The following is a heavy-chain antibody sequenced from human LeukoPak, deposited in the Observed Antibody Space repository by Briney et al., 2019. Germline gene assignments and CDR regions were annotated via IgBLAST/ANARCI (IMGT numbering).Heavy chain of an antibody. D-gene: IGHD3-3*02. CDR3: ARNLGSSFSYLFDY. J-gene: IGHJ4*02. Sequence: SETLSLTCTVSGGSISGYYWSWIRQPPGKGLEWIGYVYNSDYTKYKPSLQGRVSIFFDTSKSQFSLTLTSVTAADTAVYYCARNLGSSFSYLFDYWGQGTLATVSS. CDR2: VYNSDYT. V-gene: IGHV4-4*08. CDR1: GGSISGYY.